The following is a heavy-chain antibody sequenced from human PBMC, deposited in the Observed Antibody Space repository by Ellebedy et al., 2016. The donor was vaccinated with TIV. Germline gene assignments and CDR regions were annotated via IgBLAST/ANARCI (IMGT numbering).Heavy chain of an antibody. CDR3: AKALYYDSSGYYYLYYGMDV. Sequence: GESLKISCAASGFTFSSYAMSWVRQAPGKGLEWVSAISGSGGSTYYADSVKGRFTISRDNSKNTLYLQMNSLRAEDTAVYYCAKALYYDSSGYYYLYYGMDVWGQGTTVTVSS. J-gene: IGHJ6*02. V-gene: IGHV3-23*01. D-gene: IGHD3-22*01. CDR1: GFTFSSYA. CDR2: ISGSGGST.